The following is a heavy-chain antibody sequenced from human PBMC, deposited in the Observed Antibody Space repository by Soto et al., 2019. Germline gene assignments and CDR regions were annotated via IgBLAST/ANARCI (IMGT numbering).Heavy chain of an antibody. CDR1: GFTFSSYS. V-gene: IGHV3-21*01. Sequence: GGSLRLSCAASGFTFSSYSMNWVRQAPGKGLEWVSSISSSGYIYYADSLKGRFTISRDNAKNSLYLQMNSLRAEDTAIYYCARASFGAAAGTKVDYWGQGTLVTVSS. J-gene: IGHJ4*02. D-gene: IGHD6-13*01. CDR3: ARASFGAAAGTKVDY. CDR2: ISSSGYI.